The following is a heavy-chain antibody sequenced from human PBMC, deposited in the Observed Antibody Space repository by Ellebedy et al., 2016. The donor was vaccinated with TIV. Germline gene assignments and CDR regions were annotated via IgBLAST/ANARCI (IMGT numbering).Heavy chain of an antibody. V-gene: IGHV3-33*08. D-gene: IGHD1-26*01. CDR2: IWYDGSDK. CDR3: VRDNPGGSYQGGDY. CDR1: GFTFNRYW. J-gene: IGHJ4*02. Sequence: GESLKISCAASGFTFNRYWMSWVRQAPGKGLEWVTFIWYDGSDKYYADSVKGRFTISRDNSKNTLYLQMNSLRAEDTAVYYCVRDNPGGSYQGGDYWGQGTLVTVSS.